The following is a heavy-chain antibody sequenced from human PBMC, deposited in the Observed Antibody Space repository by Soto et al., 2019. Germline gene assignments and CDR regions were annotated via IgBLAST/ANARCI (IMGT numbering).Heavy chain of an antibody. CDR1: GGSISSSSYY. J-gene: IGHJ4*02. CDR3: GRNTGHSSGFTDY. V-gene: IGHV4-39*01. D-gene: IGHD6-19*01. CDR2: IYYSGRT. Sequence: QLQLQESGPGLVKPSETLSLTCTVSGGSISSSSYYWGWIRQPPGKGLEWIGSIYYSGRTYYNPSPTSRVIISVDPSKIPFSLTLSPATAADRAVYYCGRNTGHSSGFTDYWGQGTLVTVSS.